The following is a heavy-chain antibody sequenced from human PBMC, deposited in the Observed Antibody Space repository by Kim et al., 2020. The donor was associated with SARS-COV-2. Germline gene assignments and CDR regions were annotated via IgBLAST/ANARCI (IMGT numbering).Heavy chain of an antibody. CDR1: GFTFSSYG. Sequence: GGSLRLSCVASGFTFSSYGMHWVRQAPGKGLDWVTVISSDVSKKFYSDSVKGRFTISSDNSKNTLYLQMNSLRAEDTAVYYCAQVRTYGSDIREFDYWGQGTQVTVSS. D-gene: IGHD3-10*01. CDR3: AQVRTYGSDIREFDY. J-gene: IGHJ4*02. V-gene: IGHV3-30*18. CDR2: ISSDVSKK.